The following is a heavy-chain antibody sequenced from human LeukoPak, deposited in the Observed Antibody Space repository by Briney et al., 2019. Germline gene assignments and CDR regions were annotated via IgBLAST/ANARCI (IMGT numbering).Heavy chain of an antibody. D-gene: IGHD6-19*01. J-gene: IGHJ4*02. CDR2: ITANGGST. CDR3: AKASIAVGAKGFFDY. Sequence: QAGGSLRLSCAASGFTFSNYAMSWVRQAPGKGLEWVSTITANGGSTYYADLVKGRFTISRDNSNNMLYVQMSSLRAEDTAIYYCAKASIAVGAKGFFDYWGQGTLVTVSS. V-gene: IGHV3-23*01. CDR1: GFTFSNYA.